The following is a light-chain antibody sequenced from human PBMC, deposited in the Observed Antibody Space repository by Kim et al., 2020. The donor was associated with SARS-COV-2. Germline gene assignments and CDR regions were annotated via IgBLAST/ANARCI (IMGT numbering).Light chain of an antibody. CDR3: QQLNSYPSNT. Sequence: ASVAGTVTTRYRGSQGINSYLVWYQQKPGKAPNLLIYGASTLQSGVPSRFSDSGSGTEFTLTSSSLQPEDFANYYCQQLNSYPSNTFGQGTKLEI. J-gene: IGKJ2*01. CDR2: GAS. CDR1: QGINSY. V-gene: IGKV1-9*01.